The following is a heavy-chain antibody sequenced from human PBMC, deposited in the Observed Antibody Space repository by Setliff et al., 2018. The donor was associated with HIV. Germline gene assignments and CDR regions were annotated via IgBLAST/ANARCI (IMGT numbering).Heavy chain of an antibody. V-gene: IGHV3-48*03. CDR1: GFTFSSYE. Sequence: PGGSLRLSCAASGFTFSSYEMNWVRQAPGKGLEWVAYISASGSTIYYTDSVKGRFTISRDNAKNSLDLQMKSLRADDTSVYYCARKLRPGHGVDVWGQGTTVTVSS. D-gene: IGHD3-10*01. J-gene: IGHJ6*02. CDR2: ISASGSTI. CDR3: ARKLRPGHGVDV.